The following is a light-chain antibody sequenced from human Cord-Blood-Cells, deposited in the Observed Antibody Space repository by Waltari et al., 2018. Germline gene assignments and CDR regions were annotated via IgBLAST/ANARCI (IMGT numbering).Light chain of an antibody. CDR1: SSDVGSYNL. V-gene: IGLV2-23*02. Sequence: QSALTQPASVSGSPGQSITLSCTGTSSDVGSYNLVSWYQQHPGKAPKLMIYEVSKRPSGVSNRLSGSKSGNTASLTISGLQAEDEADYYCCSYAGSSTVVFGGGTKLTVL. CDR3: CSYAGSSTVV. J-gene: IGLJ2*01. CDR2: EVS.